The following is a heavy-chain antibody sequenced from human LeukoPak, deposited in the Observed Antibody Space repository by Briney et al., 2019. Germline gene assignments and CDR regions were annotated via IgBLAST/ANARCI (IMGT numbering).Heavy chain of an antibody. J-gene: IGHJ4*02. CDR2: IYSSGIT. CDR3: ARDSSSWLYYFDY. D-gene: IGHD6-13*01. V-gene: IGHV4-61*02. Sequence: SQTLSLTCTVSGGSITSGSFYWARIRQSAGKGLEWIGRIYSSGITNYNPSLKSRLTMSIDTSKSQFFLNLSSLTAADTAVYYCARDSSSWLYYFDYWGQGTLVTVSS. CDR1: GGSITSGSFY.